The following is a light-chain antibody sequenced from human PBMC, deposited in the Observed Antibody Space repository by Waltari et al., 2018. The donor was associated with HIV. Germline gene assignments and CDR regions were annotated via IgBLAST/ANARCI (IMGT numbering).Light chain of an antibody. CDR1: IPHLGGNF. Sequence: QSVVTQPPSASGTPGQNISISCSGDIPHLGGNFVSLYQQRPGTAPRLLIYRIEQRPSGVPDRFAGSKSATSASLAISGLRSEDEADYHCSTWDNSLSHWVFGGGTKVTVL. J-gene: IGLJ3*02. CDR3: STWDNSLSHWV. CDR2: RIE. V-gene: IGLV1-47*01.